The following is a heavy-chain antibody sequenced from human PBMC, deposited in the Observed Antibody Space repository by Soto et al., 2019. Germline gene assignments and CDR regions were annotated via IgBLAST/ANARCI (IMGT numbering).Heavy chain of an antibody. CDR1: GFTFSSYA. D-gene: IGHD3-22*01. CDR2: ISYDGSNK. Sequence: PGGSLRLSCAASGFTFSSYAMHWVRQAPGKGLEWVAVISYDGSNKYYADSVKGRFTISRDNSKNTLYLQMNSLRAEDTAVYYCARDRLQIDYYDSSGPLDYWGQGPLVTVSS. CDR3: ARDRLQIDYYDSSGPLDY. V-gene: IGHV3-30-3*01. J-gene: IGHJ4*02.